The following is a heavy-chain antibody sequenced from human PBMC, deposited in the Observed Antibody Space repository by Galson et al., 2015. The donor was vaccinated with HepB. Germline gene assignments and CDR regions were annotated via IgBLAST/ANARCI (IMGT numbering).Heavy chain of an antibody. Sequence: QSGAEVKKPGESLKISCKGSGYSFTSYWIGWVRQMPGKGLEWMGIIYPGDSDTRYSPSFQGQVTISADKSISTAYPQWSSLKASDTAMYYCARLMRYQLLSSYYYYGMDVWGQGTTVTVSS. CDR1: GYSFTSYW. V-gene: IGHV5-51*01. CDR3: ARLMRYQLLSSYYYYGMDV. J-gene: IGHJ6*02. CDR2: IYPGDSDT. D-gene: IGHD2-2*01.